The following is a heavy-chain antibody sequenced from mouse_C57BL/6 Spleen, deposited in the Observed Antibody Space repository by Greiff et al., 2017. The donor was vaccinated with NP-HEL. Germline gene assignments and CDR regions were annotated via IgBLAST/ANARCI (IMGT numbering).Heavy chain of an antibody. CDR1: GYTFTDYY. CDR2: IYPGSGNT. Sequence: QVQLQQSGAELVRPGASVKLSCKASGYTFTDYYINWVKQRPGQGLEWIARIYPGSGNTYYNEKFKGKATLTAEKSSSTAYMQLSSLTSEDSAVYFCAHYYGSSYWYFDVWGTGTTVTVSS. J-gene: IGHJ1*03. CDR3: AHYYGSSYWYFDV. D-gene: IGHD1-1*01. V-gene: IGHV1-76*01.